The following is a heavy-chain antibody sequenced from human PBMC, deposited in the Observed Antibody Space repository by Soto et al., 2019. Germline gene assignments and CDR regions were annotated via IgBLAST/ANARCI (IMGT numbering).Heavy chain of an antibody. Sequence: QLLLQESGPGLVKPSETLSLTCTVSGGSILDSTYYWAWIRQSPGKGLEWIGTIFYSGGTFYTPSLKIRVTMSVDTSNNQFSLKLSSVTAADTAVYYCARQASGYYYGWFDPWGQGTLVTVSS. J-gene: IGHJ5*02. CDR3: ARQASGYYYGWFDP. CDR2: IFYSGGT. D-gene: IGHD3-22*01. V-gene: IGHV4-39*01. CDR1: GGSILDSTYY.